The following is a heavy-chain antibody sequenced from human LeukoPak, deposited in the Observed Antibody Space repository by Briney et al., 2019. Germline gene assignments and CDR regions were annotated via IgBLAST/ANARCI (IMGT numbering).Heavy chain of an antibody. CDR1: GASVGSAGYY. Sequence: PSETLSLTCTVSGASVGSAGYYWSWIRQPPGGGLEWIGYIYYISNTNYNPSLKSRVTMSVDTSKNQFSLKLSSVTAADTAVYCCARYSQLRYFVGGMDVWGQGTTVTVSS. D-gene: IGHD3-9*01. J-gene: IGHJ6*02. V-gene: IGHV4-61*08. CDR3: ARYSQLRYFVGGMDV. CDR2: IYYISNT.